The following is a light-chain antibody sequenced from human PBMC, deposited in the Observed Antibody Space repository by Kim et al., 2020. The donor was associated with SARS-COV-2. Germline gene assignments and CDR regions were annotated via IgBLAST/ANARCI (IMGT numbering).Light chain of an antibody. Sequence: TTINCKSGQSVLYSSNNKNYLAWYQQKPGQPPKLLIYWASTRESGVPDRFSGSGSGTDFTLTISSLQAEDVAVYYCQQYYSTPRTFGQGTKVDIK. J-gene: IGKJ1*01. CDR1: QSVLYSSNNKNY. CDR3: QQYYSTPRT. CDR2: WAS. V-gene: IGKV4-1*01.